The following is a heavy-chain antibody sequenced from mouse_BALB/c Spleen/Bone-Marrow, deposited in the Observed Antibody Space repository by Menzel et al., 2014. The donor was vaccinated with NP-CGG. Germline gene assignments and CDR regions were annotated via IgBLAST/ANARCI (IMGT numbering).Heavy chain of an antibody. V-gene: IGHV5-17*02. CDR2: ISSGSSTI. Sequence: EVKLVESGGGLVQPGGSRRLSCAASGFTFSSFGMHWVRQAPEKGLEWVAYISSGSSTIFYVDTVKGRFTISRDNPKNTLFLQMTSLRSEDTAMYYCTRGGNWDDFDDWGAGTTVTVSS. CDR1: GFTFSSFG. D-gene: IGHD4-1*01. J-gene: IGHJ1*01. CDR3: TRGGNWDDFDD.